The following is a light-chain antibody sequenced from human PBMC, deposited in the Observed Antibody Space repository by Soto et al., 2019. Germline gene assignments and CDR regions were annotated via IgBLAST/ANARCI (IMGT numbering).Light chain of an antibody. J-gene: IGLJ2*01. CDR3: LLYYGGAQNVV. Sequence: QAVVTQEPSLTVSPGGTVTLTCASSTGAVTSAYYPSWFQQKPGQAPRPLIYSTSNKHSWTPARFSGSLLGGKAALTLSGVQPEDEAEYYCLLYYGGAQNVVFGGGTKLTVL. CDR2: STS. CDR1: TGAVTSAYY. V-gene: IGLV7-43*01.